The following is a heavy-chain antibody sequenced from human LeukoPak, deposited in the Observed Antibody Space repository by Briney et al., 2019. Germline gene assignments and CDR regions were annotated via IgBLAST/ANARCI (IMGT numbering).Heavy chain of an antibody. Sequence: AGGSLRLSCAASGFTFSSYSMNWVRQAPGKGLEWVSSISSSSSYIYYADSVKGRFTISRDNAKNSLYLQMNSLRAEDTAVYYCARDGYCSSTSCYRGYYYYYMDVWGKGTTVTVSS. V-gene: IGHV3-21*01. CDR2: ISSSSSYI. J-gene: IGHJ6*03. CDR3: ARDGYCSSTSCYRGYYYYYMDV. D-gene: IGHD2-2*02. CDR1: GFTFSSYS.